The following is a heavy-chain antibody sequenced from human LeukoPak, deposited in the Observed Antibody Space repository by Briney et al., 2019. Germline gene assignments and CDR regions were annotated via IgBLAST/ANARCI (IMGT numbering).Heavy chain of an antibody. J-gene: IGHJ4*02. D-gene: IGHD3-22*01. CDR1: GYTFTSYD. CDR2: MNPNSGNT. Sequence: ASVKVSCKASGYTFTSYDINWVRQATGQGLEWMGWMNPNSGNTGYAQKFQGRVTMTRNTSISTAYMELSSLRSEDTAVYYCARGRTSYYYDSSGLVGDYWGQGTLVTVSS. V-gene: IGHV1-8*01. CDR3: ARGRTSYYYDSSGLVGDY.